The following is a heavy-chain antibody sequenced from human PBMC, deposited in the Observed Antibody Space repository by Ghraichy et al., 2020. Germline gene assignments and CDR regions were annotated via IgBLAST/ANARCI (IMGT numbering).Heavy chain of an antibody. V-gene: IGHV3-23*01. D-gene: IGHD6-13*01. J-gene: IGHJ6*03. CDR2: ISGCGGST. Sequence: VSAISGCGGSTYYADSVKGRFTISRDNSKNTLYLQINSLRAEDTAVYYCVSWWEYHPPPRYYYYYINVWGK. CDR3: VSWWEYHPPPRYYYYYINV.